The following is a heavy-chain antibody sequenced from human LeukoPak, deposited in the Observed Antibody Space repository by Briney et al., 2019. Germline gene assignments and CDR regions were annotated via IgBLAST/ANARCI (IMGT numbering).Heavy chain of an antibody. J-gene: IGHJ4*02. CDR3: ARQYPKGYYYDSSGYYSEFVY. CDR2: IYYSGST. D-gene: IGHD3-22*01. Sequence: PSETLSLTCTVSGGSISSSSYYWGWIRQPPGKGLEWIGSIYYSGSTYYNPSLKSRVTISVDTSKNQFSLKLGSVTAADTAVYYCARQYPKGYYYDSSGYYSEFVYWGQGTLVTVSS. V-gene: IGHV4-39*01. CDR1: GGSISSSSYY.